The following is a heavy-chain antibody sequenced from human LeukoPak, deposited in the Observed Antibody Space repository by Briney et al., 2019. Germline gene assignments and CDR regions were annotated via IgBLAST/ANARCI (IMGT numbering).Heavy chain of an antibody. Sequence: GGSLRLSCAASGFSFAYYGMSWVRQAPGKGLEWVSGITWNGGSTGYADSVKGRFTISRDNAKNSLYLQIHSLRAEDTALYYCASSRYFDPNGHSEWYFDYWGQGTLVTVSS. CDR2: ITWNGGST. CDR3: ASSRYFDPNGHSEWYFDY. J-gene: IGHJ4*02. D-gene: IGHD3-9*01. V-gene: IGHV3-20*04. CDR1: GFSFAYYG.